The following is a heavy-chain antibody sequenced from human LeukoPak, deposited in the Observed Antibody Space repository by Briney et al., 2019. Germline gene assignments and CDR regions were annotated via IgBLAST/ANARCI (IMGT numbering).Heavy chain of an antibody. V-gene: IGHV4-34*01. Sequence: SETLSLTCAVYGGSFSGYYWSWTRQPPGKGLEWIGEINHSGSTNYNPSLKSRVTISVDTSKNQLSLKLSSVTAADTAVYYCARGRKGRPAATYYYYMDVWGKGTTVTVSS. J-gene: IGHJ6*03. CDR2: INHSGST. D-gene: IGHD2-2*01. CDR3: ARGRKGRPAATYYYYMDV. CDR1: GGSFSGYY.